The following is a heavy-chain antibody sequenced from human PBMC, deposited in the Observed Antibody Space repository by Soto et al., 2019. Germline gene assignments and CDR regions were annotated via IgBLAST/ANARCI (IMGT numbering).Heavy chain of an antibody. CDR1: GDSIGGVGY. D-gene: IGHD2-21*02. CDR2: ISSSGST. Sequence: SETMSLTCTVSGDSIGGVGYGSWIRQFPGRGLEWIGCISSSGSTYYNPALNNRISLSLDTSQNQFSLKLLSVTAADTAIYYCARSGVTGIVIPSHWFDPWGQGTLGTVSS. CDR3: ARSGVTGIVIPSHWFDP. V-gene: IGHV4-31*03. J-gene: IGHJ5*02.